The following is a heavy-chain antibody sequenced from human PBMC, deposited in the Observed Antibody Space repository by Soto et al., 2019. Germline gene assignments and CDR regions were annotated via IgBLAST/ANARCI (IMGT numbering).Heavy chain of an antibody. V-gene: IGHV3-11*01. Sequence: QVQLVESGGGLVKPGGSLRLSCAASGFTFSDYYMSWIRQAPGKGLEWVSYITSSGSTIYYADSVKGRFTISRDNAKNSLYLQMNSLRAEDTAVYYCARDQYYYGSGSYPYSYYGMDVWGQGTTVTVSS. J-gene: IGHJ6*02. D-gene: IGHD3-10*01. CDR2: ITSSGSTI. CDR1: GFTFSDYY. CDR3: ARDQYYYGSGSYPYSYYGMDV.